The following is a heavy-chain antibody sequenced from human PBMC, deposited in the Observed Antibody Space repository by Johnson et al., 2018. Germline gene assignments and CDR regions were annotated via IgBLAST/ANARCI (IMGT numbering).Heavy chain of an antibody. CDR2: IYTGGRT. D-gene: IGHD3-22*01. J-gene: IGHJ1*01. CDR1: GFTVSSNY. CDR3: ARARGYYSLYFQH. V-gene: IGHV3-53*01. Sequence: VQLVQSGGGLIQPGGSLRLSCAASGFTVSSNYMSWVRQAPGKGLEWVSVIYTGGRTYYADSVKGRFTISRDNSKNMLYLQMNSLRAEDTAVYYCARARGYYSLYFQHWGQGTLVTVSS.